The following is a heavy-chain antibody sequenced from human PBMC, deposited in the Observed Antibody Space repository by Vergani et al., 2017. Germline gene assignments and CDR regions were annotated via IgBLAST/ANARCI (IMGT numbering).Heavy chain of an antibody. CDR2: IIPILGIA. D-gene: IGHD6-13*01. CDR1: GGTFSSYT. J-gene: IGHJ5*02. Sequence: QGQLAQSGAEVKKPGSSVKVSCKASGGTFSSYTISWVRQAPGQGLEWMGRIIPILGIANYAQKFQGRVTITADKSTSTAYMELSSLRSEDTAVYYCARDLGSLNWFDPWGQGTLVTVSS. V-gene: IGHV1-69*04. CDR3: ARDLGSLNWFDP.